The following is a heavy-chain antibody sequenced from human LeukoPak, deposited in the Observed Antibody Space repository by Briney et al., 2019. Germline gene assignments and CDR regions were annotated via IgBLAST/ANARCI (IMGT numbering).Heavy chain of an antibody. CDR2: ISGSSGNT. CDR1: GFTFSSYA. D-gene: IGHD2-2*01. J-gene: IGHJ5*02. V-gene: IGHV3-23*01. CDR3: AKDPRNIGNQLLWKWWFDP. Sequence: GGSLRLSCAASGFTFSSYAMSWVRQAPGKGLEWVSRISGSSGNTYYADSVKGRFTISRDNSKNTLYLQMNSLRAEDTAIYYCAKDPRNIGNQLLWKWWFDPWGQGTLVTVSS.